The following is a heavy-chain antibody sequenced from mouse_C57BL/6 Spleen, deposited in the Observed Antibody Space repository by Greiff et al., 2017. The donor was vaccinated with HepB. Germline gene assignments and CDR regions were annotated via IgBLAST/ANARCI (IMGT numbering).Heavy chain of an antibody. CDR1: GYAFSSSW. J-gene: IGHJ4*01. Sequence: QVQLQQSGPELVKPGASVKISCKASGYAFSSSWMNWVKQRPGKGLEWIGRIYPGDGDTNYNGKFKGKATLTADKSSSTAYMQLSSLTSEDSAVYFCANYYYGPLYYYAMDYWGQGTSVTVSS. CDR3: ANYYYGPLYYYAMDY. V-gene: IGHV1-82*01. D-gene: IGHD1-1*01. CDR2: IYPGDGDT.